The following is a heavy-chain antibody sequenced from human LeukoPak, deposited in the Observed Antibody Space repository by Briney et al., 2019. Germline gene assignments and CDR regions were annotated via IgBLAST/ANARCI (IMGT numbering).Heavy chain of an antibody. V-gene: IGHV3-23*01. D-gene: IGHD7-27*01. Sequence: PGGSLRLSCAATGFTSVNYAMSWVRQASGKGLEWVSAISGSGGSTYYADSVKGRFTISRDNSKNTLHLQMDSLRAEDTAVYYCARENWGSDYWGQGTLVTVSS. CDR2: ISGSGGST. CDR1: GFTSVNYA. J-gene: IGHJ4*02. CDR3: ARENWGSDY.